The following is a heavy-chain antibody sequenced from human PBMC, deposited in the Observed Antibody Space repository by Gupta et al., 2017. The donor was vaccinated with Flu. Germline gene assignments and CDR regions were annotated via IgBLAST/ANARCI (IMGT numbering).Heavy chain of an antibody. D-gene: IGHD3-16*01. J-gene: IGHJ4*02. Sequence: EVQLVESGGGLVQPGGSLRLSCAASGFTFNTYWMSWVRQAPGKGLEWVANMKQDGSEKYYVDSVKGRYTISRDNAKNSLYLQMNSLRAEDTAVYYCVREGEFDYWGQGALGTVSS. V-gene: IGHV3-7*01. CDR2: MKQDGSEK. CDR3: VREGEFDY. CDR1: GFTFNTYW.